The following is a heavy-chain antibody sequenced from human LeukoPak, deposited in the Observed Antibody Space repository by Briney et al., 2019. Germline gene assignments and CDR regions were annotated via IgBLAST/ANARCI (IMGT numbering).Heavy chain of an antibody. V-gene: IGHV1-2*02. Sequence: SVNVSRKSSVYTFTGYYMHWVRPAPGQGVEWVGWINPNSGGTNYALKFQGRVTMTRDTSISTAYMELSRLRSDDTAVYYCARAPWFGEPTPPIVYWGQGTLVTVSS. CDR3: ARAPWFGEPTPPIVY. CDR2: INPNSGGT. D-gene: IGHD3-10*01. CDR1: VYTFTGYY. J-gene: IGHJ4*02.